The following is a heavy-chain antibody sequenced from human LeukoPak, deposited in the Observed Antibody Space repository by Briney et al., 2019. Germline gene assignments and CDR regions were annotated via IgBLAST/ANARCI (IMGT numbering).Heavy chain of an antibody. CDR1: GGSISSYY. J-gene: IGHJ4*02. V-gene: IGHV4-59*01. D-gene: IGHD1-26*01. Sequence: PSETLSLTCTVSGGSISSYYWNWIRQPLGKGLEWIGYGSYSGSTDYNPSLKSRVTISVDTPKNQFSLKLSSVTAADTAVYYCARAYGSYSFDYWGQGTLVTVSS. CDR3: ARAYGSYSFDY. CDR2: GSYSGST.